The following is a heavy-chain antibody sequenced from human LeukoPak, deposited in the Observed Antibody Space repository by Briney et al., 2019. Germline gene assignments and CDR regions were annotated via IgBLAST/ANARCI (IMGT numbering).Heavy chain of an antibody. CDR1: GFTVSSNY. CDR3: AQGDSYYDFLLSV. Sequence: GGSLRLSCAASGFTVSSNYMSWVRQAPGKGLEWVSVIYGGGSTYYADSVKGRFTISRDNSKNTLYLQMNSLRAEDTAVYYCAQGDSYYDFLLSVWGQGTMVTVSS. CDR2: IYGGGST. J-gene: IGHJ3*01. V-gene: IGHV3-53*01. D-gene: IGHD3-3*01.